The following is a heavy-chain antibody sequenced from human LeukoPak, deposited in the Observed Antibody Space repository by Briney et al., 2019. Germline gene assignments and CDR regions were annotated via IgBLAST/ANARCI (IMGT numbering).Heavy chain of an antibody. J-gene: IGHJ4*02. V-gene: IGHV4-31*03. CDR1: GRSISSGGYY. Sequence: KSSETLSLTCTVSGRSISSGGYYWRWIRQHPGKGLEWIGYIYYSGSTYYNPSLKSRVTISVDTSKNQFSLKLSSVTAADTAVYYCARDRGYVGRYYFDYWGQGTLVTVSS. D-gene: IGHD5-12*01. CDR2: IYYSGST. CDR3: ARDRGYVGRYYFDY.